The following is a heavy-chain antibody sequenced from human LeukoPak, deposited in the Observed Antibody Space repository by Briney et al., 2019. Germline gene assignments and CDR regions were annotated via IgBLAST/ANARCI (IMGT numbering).Heavy chain of an antibody. CDR2: ISYSGRT. Sequence: SETLSLTCSISGGSIGSSFWNWIRLSPEKGLEWIGYISYSGRTNYSPSLKSRVTISIDTSKNQLSLTLSSVTAADTALYYCARDRSGTYCTFDVWGQGTMVSVSA. D-gene: IGHD1-26*01. J-gene: IGHJ3*01. CDR3: ARDRSGTYCTFDV. CDR1: GGSIGSSF. V-gene: IGHV4-59*13.